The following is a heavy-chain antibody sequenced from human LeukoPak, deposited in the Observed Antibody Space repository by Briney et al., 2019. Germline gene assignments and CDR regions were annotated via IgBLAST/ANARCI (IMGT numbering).Heavy chain of an antibody. CDR2: IRSKANSYAT. V-gene: IGHV3-73*01. D-gene: IGHD7-27*01. J-gene: IGHJ4*02. Sequence: GGSLRLSCAASGFTFSGSAMHWVRQASGKGLEWVGRIRSKANSYATAYAASVKGRFTISRDDSKNTAYLQMNSLKTEDTAVYYCTSPNWDFDYWGQGTLVTVSS. CDR1: GFTFSGSA. CDR3: TSPNWDFDY.